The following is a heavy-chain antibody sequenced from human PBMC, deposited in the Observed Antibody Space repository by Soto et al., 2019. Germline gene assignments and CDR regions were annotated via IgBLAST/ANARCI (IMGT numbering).Heavy chain of an antibody. CDR2: IIPILGIA. CDR3: ARRGGYDSPLDY. D-gene: IGHD5-12*01. V-gene: IGHV1-69*02. CDR1: GGTFSSYT. J-gene: IGHJ4*02. Sequence: ASVKVSCKASGGTFSSYTISWVRQAPGQGLEWMGRIIPILGIANYAQKFQGRVTITADKSTSTAYMELSSLRSEDTAVYYCARRGGYDSPLDYWGQGTLVTVSS.